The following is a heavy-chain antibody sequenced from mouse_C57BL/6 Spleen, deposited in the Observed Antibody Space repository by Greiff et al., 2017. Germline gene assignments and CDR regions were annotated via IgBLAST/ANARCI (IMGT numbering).Heavy chain of an antibody. Sequence: QVQLQQSGAELAKPGASVKLSCTASGYTFTSYWMHWVKQRPGQGLEWIGYINPSSGYTKYNQKFKDKATLTADKSSSTAYMQLSSLTYEDSAVFYCAIYDYDGYFEVWGTGTTVTVSS. CDR3: AIYDYDGYFEV. V-gene: IGHV1-7*01. D-gene: IGHD2-4*01. CDR2: INPSSGYT. CDR1: GYTFTSYW. J-gene: IGHJ1*03.